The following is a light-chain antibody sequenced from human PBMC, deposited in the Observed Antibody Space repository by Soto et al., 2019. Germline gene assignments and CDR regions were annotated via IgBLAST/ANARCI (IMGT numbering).Light chain of an antibody. CDR3: GADHGSGTNFVVV. CDR2: VGTGGIVG. Sequence: QTVVTQPPSASASLGASVTLTCTLSSGYSNYKVVDWYQQRPGKGPRFVMRVGTGGIVGSKGDGIPDRFSALGSGLNRDLTIKNIQEEDESDYYCGADHGSGTNFVVVFGGGTKLTVL. V-gene: IGLV9-49*01. CDR1: SGYSNYK. J-gene: IGLJ3*02.